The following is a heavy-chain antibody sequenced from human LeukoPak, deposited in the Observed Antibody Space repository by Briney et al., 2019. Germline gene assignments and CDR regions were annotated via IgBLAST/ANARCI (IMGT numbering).Heavy chain of an antibody. D-gene: IGHD3-16*01. CDR1: GFTFSSYS. Sequence: KPGGSLRLSCAASGFTFSSYSMNWVRQAPGKGLEWVSSISSRSSYIYYADSVKGRFTISRDNAKNSLYLQMNSLRAEDTAVYYCARDGTAAGGAYWGQGTLVTVSS. CDR2: ISSRSSYI. CDR3: ARDGTAAGGAY. J-gene: IGHJ4*02. V-gene: IGHV3-21*01.